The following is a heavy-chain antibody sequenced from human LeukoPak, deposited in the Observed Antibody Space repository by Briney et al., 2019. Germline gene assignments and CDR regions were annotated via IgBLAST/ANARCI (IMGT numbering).Heavy chain of an antibody. Sequence: TSETLSLTCTVSGGSISSSSYYWGWIRQPPGKGLEWIGSIYYSGSTYYNPSLKSRVTISIDTSKNQFSLKLSSVTAADTAVYYCASPPYYGSGSAQFDYWGQGTLVTVSS. CDR2: IYYSGST. CDR1: GGSISSSSYY. D-gene: IGHD3-10*01. V-gene: IGHV4-39*07. J-gene: IGHJ4*02. CDR3: ASPPYYGSGSAQFDY.